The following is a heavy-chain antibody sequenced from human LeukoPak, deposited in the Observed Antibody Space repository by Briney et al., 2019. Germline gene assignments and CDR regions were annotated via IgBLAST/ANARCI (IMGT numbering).Heavy chain of an antibody. J-gene: IGHJ5*02. Sequence: GGSLRLSCATSGFTFSNYWMHWVRQVPGKGLVWVSRINGDGKSTRNTDSVEGRFTISRDNAKNTLFLQMNSLRVEDTAVYYCVRDIAPLGTVWFDPWGQGTLVTVSS. V-gene: IGHV3-74*01. CDR1: GFTFSNYW. CDR3: VRDIAPLGTVWFDP. D-gene: IGHD6-13*01. CDR2: INGDGKST.